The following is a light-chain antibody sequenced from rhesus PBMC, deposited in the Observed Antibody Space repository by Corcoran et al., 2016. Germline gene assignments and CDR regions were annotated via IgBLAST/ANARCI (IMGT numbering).Light chain of an antibody. CDR3: QQSSGLWT. J-gene: IGKJ1*01. CDR1: QSVGSY. V-gene: IGKV3-24*04. CDR2: GSS. Sequence: DTVVTQSPATLSLSPGERATLSCRASQSVGSYLAWYPQKPGQAPRLLIYGSSSRANGVPDRFSGSGSGTDFTVTSSSLEPEDVGVYYWQQSSGLWTLGQGTKVEIK.